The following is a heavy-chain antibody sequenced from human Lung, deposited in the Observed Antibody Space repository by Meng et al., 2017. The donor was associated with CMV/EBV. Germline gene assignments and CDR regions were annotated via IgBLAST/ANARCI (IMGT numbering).Heavy chain of an antibody. CDR1: GFTFSSYT. J-gene: IGHJ6*02. D-gene: IGHD3-10*01. CDR2: ISSSGSYI. CDR3: ARDYGSRGMDV. Sequence: GESLKIPCAASGFTFSSYTLNWVRQPPGEGLEWVSSISSSGSYIYYTASVKGRFTISRVNAENSLYLQMSGLRAEDTAVYFCARDYGSRGMDVWGQGTTVTVSS. V-gene: IGHV3-21*06.